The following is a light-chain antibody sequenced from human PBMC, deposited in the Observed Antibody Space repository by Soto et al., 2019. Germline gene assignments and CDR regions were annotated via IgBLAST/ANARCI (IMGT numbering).Light chain of an antibody. Sequence: QSALTQPRSVSGSPGQSVTISCTGTSSDVGGYNYVSWYQQHPGKAPKLMVYAVSKRPSGVPDRFSRSKSGNTACLTISGLQDEDEADYYCCSYAGSYVFGTGTKLTVL. J-gene: IGLJ1*01. V-gene: IGLV2-11*01. CDR3: CSYAGSYV. CDR2: AVS. CDR1: SSDVGGYNY.